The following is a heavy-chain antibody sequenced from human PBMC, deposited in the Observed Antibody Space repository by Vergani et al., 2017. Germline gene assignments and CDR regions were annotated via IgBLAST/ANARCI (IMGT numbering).Heavy chain of an antibody. CDR1: GGSFSGYY. Sequence: QVQLQQWGAGLLKPSETLSLTCAVYGGSFSGYYWSWIRQPPGKGLEWIGEINHSGSTNYNPSLKSRVTISVDTSKNQFSLKLSSVTAADTAVYYCARAGISGSGWYQPDYWGQGTLVTVSS. V-gene: IGHV4-34*01. D-gene: IGHD6-19*01. CDR3: ARAGISGSGWYQPDY. J-gene: IGHJ4*02. CDR2: INHSGST.